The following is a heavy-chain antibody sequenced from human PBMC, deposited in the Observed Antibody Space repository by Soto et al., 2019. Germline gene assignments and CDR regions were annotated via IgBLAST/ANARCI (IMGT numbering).Heavy chain of an antibody. CDR2: INEEGSEK. CDR3: ARAWIQRVQDPWDV. J-gene: IGHJ6*04. CDR1: GFTFSDYW. Sequence: EVQLVDSGGGLVQPGGSLRVSCAASGFTFSDYWMSWVRQAPGKGLEWVANINEEGSEKYYVDSVKGRFTISRDNAKNSLYLQMNSLRAEDAAVYYCARAWIQRVQDPWDVWGKGTTVTVSS. D-gene: IGHD5-18*01. V-gene: IGHV3-7*03.